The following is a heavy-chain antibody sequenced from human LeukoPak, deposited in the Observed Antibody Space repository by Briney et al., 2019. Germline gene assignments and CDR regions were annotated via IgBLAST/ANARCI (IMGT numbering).Heavy chain of an antibody. CDR2: IYTSGST. J-gene: IGHJ4*02. V-gene: IGHV4-61*02. D-gene: IGHD6-13*01. CDR3: AGGSWYGLADY. CDR1: GGSISSGSYY. Sequence: SETLSLTCTVSGGSISSGSYYWSWIRQPAGKGLEWIGRIYTSGSTNYNPSLKSRVTISVDTSKNQFSLKLNSVTAADTAVYYCAGGSWYGLADYWGQGTLVTVSS.